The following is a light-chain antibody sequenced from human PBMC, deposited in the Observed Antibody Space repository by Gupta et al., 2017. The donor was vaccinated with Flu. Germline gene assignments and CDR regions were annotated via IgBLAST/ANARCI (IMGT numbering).Light chain of an antibody. V-gene: IGLV2-14*01. J-gene: IGLJ1*01. CDR2: AVS. CDR1: SSDVGFYRY. CDR3: CSYTGRTTLLYV. Sequence: SALTQPASVSGSPGQSITIPCTGSSSDVGFYRYVSWYQQYPGKAPKLIIYAVSDRPSEGSDRFSGSKSGNTASLTISGLQAEDEADYYCCSYTGRTTLLYVFGTGTKVTVL.